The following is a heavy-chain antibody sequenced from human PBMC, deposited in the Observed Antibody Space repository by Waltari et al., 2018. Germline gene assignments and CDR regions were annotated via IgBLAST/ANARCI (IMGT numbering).Heavy chain of an antibody. D-gene: IGHD6-19*01. CDR1: GFTFSSYE. J-gene: IGHJ4*02. CDR3: ARDVAVAGTRYFDY. CDR2: ISSSGSTI. Sequence: EVQLVESGGGLVQPGGSLRLSCAASGFTFSSYEMNWVRRAPGKGLEWVSYISSSGSTIYYADSVKGRFTISRDNAKNSLYLQMNSLRAEDTAVYYCARDVAVAGTRYFDYWGQGTLVTVSS. V-gene: IGHV3-48*03.